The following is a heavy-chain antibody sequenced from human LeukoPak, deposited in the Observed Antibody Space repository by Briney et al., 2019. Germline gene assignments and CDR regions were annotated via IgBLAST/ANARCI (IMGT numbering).Heavy chain of an antibody. CDR2: INPNSGGT. D-gene: IGHD2-21*01. CDR3: ARTGVYCGGDCYYGY. Sequence: ASVKVSCKASGYTFTGYYMHWVRQAPGQGLEWMGWINPNSGGTNYAQKFQGRVTMTRDTSISTAYMELSRLRSDDTAVYYCARTGVYCGGDCYYGYWGQGTLVTVSS. CDR1: GYTFTGYY. V-gene: IGHV1-2*02. J-gene: IGHJ4*02.